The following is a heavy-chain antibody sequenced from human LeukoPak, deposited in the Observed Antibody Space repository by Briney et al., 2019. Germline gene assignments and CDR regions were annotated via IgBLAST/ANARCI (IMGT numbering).Heavy chain of an antibody. CDR3: ARGGSTSYREFLYNWFDP. J-gene: IGHJ5*02. D-gene: IGHD3-10*01. CDR1: GGSISSYY. Sequence: SETLSLTCTVSGGSISSYYWSWIRQPPGKGLEWIGYVYYSGSTNYNPSLKSRVTISVDTSKNRFSLKLTSVTAADTAVYYCARGGSTSYREFLYNWFDPWGQGTLVTVSS. V-gene: IGHV4-59*01. CDR2: VYYSGST.